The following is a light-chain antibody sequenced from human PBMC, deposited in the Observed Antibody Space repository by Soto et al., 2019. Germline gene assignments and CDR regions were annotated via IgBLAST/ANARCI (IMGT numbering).Light chain of an antibody. V-gene: IGKV3-20*01. Sequence: EIVLTQSPGTLSLSPGERATLSCRASQSVSSSQLAWYQQKPGQAPRLLIYGASTTATGIPDRFSGGGSGTDFTLTISRLEPEDFAVYYCQHFGSSPEYTFGQGTKLEVK. CDR3: QHFGSSPEYT. J-gene: IGKJ2*01. CDR2: GAS. CDR1: QSVSSSQ.